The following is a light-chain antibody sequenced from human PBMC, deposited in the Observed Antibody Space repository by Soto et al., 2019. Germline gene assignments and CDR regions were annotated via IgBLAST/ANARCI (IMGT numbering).Light chain of an antibody. CDR1: QSVSSSY. CDR3: QQYGSSPVT. Sequence: EIVLTQSPGTLSLSPLERATLSCSASQSVSSSYLAWYQQNPGQAPRLLIYGASSRATGIPDRFSGSGSGTDFTLTISRLEPEDFAVYYCQQYGSSPVTFGQGTKVDIK. V-gene: IGKV3-20*01. J-gene: IGKJ1*01. CDR2: GAS.